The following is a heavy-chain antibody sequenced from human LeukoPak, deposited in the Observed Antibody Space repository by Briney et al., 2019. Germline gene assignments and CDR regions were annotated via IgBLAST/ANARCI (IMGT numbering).Heavy chain of an antibody. D-gene: IGHD6-13*01. CDR2: IHHSGTS. J-gene: IGHJ5*02. CDR1: GGSISSSNW. CDR3: ASLMGSGSWYSWFDP. V-gene: IGHV4-4*02. Sequence: SGTLSLTCAVSGGSISSSNWWSWVRQPPGKGLEWIGEIHHSGTSIYNPSLTSRVTISADKSKNQFSLKVTSVTAADAAVYYCASLMGSGSWYSWFDPWGQGTLVTVSS.